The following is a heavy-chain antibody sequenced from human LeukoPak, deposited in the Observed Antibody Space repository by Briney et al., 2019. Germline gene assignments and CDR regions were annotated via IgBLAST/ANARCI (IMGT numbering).Heavy chain of an antibody. J-gene: IGHJ6*02. Sequence: ASVKVSCKASGYTFTTYGISWVRQAPGQGLEWMGWISAYNGNTNYAQKLQDRVTMTTDTSTSTAYMELRSLRSDDTAVYYCASSVTPYYYYGMDVWGQGTTVTVSS. V-gene: IGHV1-18*01. CDR2: ISAYNGNT. D-gene: IGHD2-21*02. CDR3: ASSVTPYYYYGMDV. CDR1: GYTFTTYG.